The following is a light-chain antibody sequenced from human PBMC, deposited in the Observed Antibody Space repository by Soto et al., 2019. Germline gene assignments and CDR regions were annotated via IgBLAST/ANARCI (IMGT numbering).Light chain of an antibody. CDR3: SSYAGSNNLGV. Sequence: QSVLTQPPSASGSPGQSVTISCTGTSSDFGGYNYGSWYQQHPGTAPKLMIYEVSKRPSGVPDRFSGSKSGNTASLTVSGLQAEDEADYYCSSYAGSNNLGVFGTGTKLTVL. V-gene: IGLV2-8*01. CDR1: SSDFGGYNY. CDR2: EVS. J-gene: IGLJ1*01.